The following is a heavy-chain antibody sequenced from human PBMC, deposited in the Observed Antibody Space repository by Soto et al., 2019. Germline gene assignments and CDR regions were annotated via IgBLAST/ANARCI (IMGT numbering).Heavy chain of an antibody. J-gene: IGHJ6*02. V-gene: IGHV1-2*04. D-gene: IGHD2-2*01. CDR1: GYTLTELS. CDR2: INPNSGGT. Sequence: ASVKVSCKVSGYTLTELSMHWVRQAPGQGLEWMGWINPNSGGTNYAQKFQGWVTMTRDTSISTAYMELSRLRPDDTAVYYCALALPAAIRQDYYGMDVWGQGTTVTVSS. CDR3: ALALPAAIRQDYYGMDV.